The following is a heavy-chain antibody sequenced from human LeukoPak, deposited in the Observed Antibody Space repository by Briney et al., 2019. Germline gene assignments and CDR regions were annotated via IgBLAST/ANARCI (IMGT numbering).Heavy chain of an antibody. CDR1: GGSFSGYY. CDR3: ARSLTPHYGDYYYYMDV. D-gene: IGHD4-17*01. Sequence: SETLSLTCAVYGGSFSGYYWSWIRQPPGKGLEWIGEINHSGSTNYNPSLKSRVTISVDTSKNQFSLKLSSVTAADTAVYYCARSLTPHYGDYYYYMDVWGKGTTVTVSS. V-gene: IGHV4-34*01. CDR2: INHSGST. J-gene: IGHJ6*03.